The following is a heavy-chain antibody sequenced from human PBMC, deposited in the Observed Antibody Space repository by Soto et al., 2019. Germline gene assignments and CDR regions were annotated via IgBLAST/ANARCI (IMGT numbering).Heavy chain of an antibody. CDR3: ARDYRTSAGRHFDY. D-gene: IGHD3-16*02. CDR2: IYNNGDT. V-gene: IGHV4-30-2*01. J-gene: IGHJ4*02. Sequence: QLRLQESGSGLVKPSQTVSLTCAVSGASLSRGADSWSWIGQPPGKALEWIGIIYNNGDTYYNPSHKSRVTVSVDRSKHQFPLKRTSVAAADTAVYYCARDYRTSAGRHFDYWGQGIQVTVSS. CDR1: GASLSRGADS.